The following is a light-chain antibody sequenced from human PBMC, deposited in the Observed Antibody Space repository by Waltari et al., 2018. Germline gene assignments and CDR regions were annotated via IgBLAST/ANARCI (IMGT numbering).Light chain of an antibody. CDR2: EDN. V-gene: IGLV6-57*02. CDR3: QSYDSSSWV. Sequence: GSIASNYVQWYQQRPGSAPTTVIYEDNQRPSGVPDRFSGSIDSSSNSASLTISGLKTEDEADYYCQSYDSSSWVFGGGTKLTVL. J-gene: IGLJ3*02. CDR1: GSIASNY.